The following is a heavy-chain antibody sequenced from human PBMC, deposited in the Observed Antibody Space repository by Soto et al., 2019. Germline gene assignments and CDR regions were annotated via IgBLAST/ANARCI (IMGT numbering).Heavy chain of an antibody. J-gene: IGHJ4*02. D-gene: IGHD5-18*01. CDR3: VKERSGHSYADS. CDR1: GFTFSNYA. V-gene: IGHV3-23*01. CDR2: ISGSGDRT. Sequence: EVQLLESGGGLVQPGGSLRLYCAASGFTFSNYAMSWLRQPPGKGLEWVSAISGSGDRTYYADSVKGRFTSSRDNSKNTLYLQMNSLRAEDSAVYYCVKERSGHSYADSWGQGTLVTVSS.